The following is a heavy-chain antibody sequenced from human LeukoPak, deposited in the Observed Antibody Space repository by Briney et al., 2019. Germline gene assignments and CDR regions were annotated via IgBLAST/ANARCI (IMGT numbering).Heavy chain of an antibody. Sequence: SVKVSCKASGGTFSSYAISWVRQAPGQGLEWMGRIIPIVGIANYAQKFQGRVTITADKSTSTAYMELSSLRSEDTAVYYCARAGDVLRFLEWLPPNWFDPWGQGPLVTVSS. CDR2: IIPIVGIA. D-gene: IGHD3-3*01. J-gene: IGHJ5*02. CDR1: GGTFSSYA. V-gene: IGHV1-69*04. CDR3: ARAGDVLRFLEWLPPNWFDP.